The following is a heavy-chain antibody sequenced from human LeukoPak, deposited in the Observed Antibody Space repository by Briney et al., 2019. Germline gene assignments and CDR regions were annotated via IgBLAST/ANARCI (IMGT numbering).Heavy chain of an antibody. V-gene: IGHV4-4*07. CDR3: ARVALYNTYDYLAY. CDR2: IHTSGST. CDR1: GDSISSYY. D-gene: IGHD3-3*01. J-gene: IGHJ4*02. Sequence: SETLSLTCTVSGDSISSYYWSWIRQPAGKGLEWIGRIHTSGSTNYNPSLESRVTMSVDTSKNQFSLKLSSVTAADTAVYYCARVALYNTYDYLAYWGQGTLVTVPS.